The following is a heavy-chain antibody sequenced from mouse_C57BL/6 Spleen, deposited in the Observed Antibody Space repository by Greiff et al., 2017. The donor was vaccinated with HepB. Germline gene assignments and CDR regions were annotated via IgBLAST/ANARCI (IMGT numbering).Heavy chain of an antibody. CDR2: ISSGSSTI. D-gene: IGHD4-1*01. CDR1: GFTFSDYG. CDR3: ARPGTGFDY. J-gene: IGHJ2*01. Sequence: EVHLVESGGGLVKPGGSLKLSCAASGFTFSDYGMHWVRQAPEKGLEWVAYISSGSSTIYYADTVKGRFTISRDNAKNTLFLHMTSLRSEDTAMYYCARPGTGFDYWGQGTTLTVSS. V-gene: IGHV5-17*01.